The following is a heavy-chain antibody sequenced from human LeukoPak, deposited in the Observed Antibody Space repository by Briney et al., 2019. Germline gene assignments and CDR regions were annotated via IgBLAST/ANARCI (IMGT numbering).Heavy chain of an antibody. D-gene: IGHD6-13*01. V-gene: IGHV3-30*03. J-gene: IGHJ4*02. Sequence: PGRSLRLSCVASRFTFSSYGMHWVRQAPGKGLEWVAVISYGGSNKYYADSVKGRFTISRDNSKNTLYLQMNSLRAEDTAVYYCATDRHSSSWQKFDYWGQGTLVTVSS. CDR3: ATDRHSSSWQKFDY. CDR1: RFTFSSYG. CDR2: ISYGGSNK.